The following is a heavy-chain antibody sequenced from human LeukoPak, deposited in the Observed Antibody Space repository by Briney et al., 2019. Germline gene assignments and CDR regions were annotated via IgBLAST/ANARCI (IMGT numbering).Heavy chain of an antibody. V-gene: IGHV1-18*04. Sequence: ASVKLSCKASGYTFTSYGISWVRQAPGQGLEWMGWISAYNGNTNYAQKLQGRVTMTTDTSTSTAYMELRSLRSDDTAVYYCARDIVVVVAARFDYWGQGTLVTVSS. CDR3: ARDIVVVVAARFDY. CDR1: GYTFTSYG. D-gene: IGHD2-15*01. CDR2: ISAYNGNT. J-gene: IGHJ4*02.